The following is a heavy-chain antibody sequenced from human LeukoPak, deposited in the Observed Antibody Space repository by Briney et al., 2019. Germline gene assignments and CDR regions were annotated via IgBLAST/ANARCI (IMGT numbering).Heavy chain of an antibody. Sequence: GRSLRLSCAASGFTFSSYGMHWVRQAPGKGLEWVAVISYDGSNKYYADSVKGRFTISRDNSKNTLYLQMNSLRAEDTAVYYCESSGWYEQFDYWGQGTLVTVCS. CDR1: GFTFSSYG. D-gene: IGHD6-19*01. CDR2: ISYDGSNK. V-gene: IGHV3-30*03. J-gene: IGHJ4*02. CDR3: ESSGWYEQFDY.